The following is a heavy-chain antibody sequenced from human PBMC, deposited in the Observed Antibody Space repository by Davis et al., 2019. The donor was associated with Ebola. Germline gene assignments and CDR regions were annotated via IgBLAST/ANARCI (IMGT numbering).Heavy chain of an antibody. V-gene: IGHV4-34*01. CDR3: ARGHSYGSMVYGMDV. CDR2: INHSGST. J-gene: IGHJ6*02. D-gene: IGHD3-10*01. CDR1: GGSFSGYY. Sequence: SETLSLTCAVYGGSFSGYYWSWIRQPPGKGLEWIGEINHSGSTYYNPSLKSRVTISVDTSKSQFSLKLNSVTAADTAVYYCARGHSYGSMVYGMDVWGQGTTVTVSS.